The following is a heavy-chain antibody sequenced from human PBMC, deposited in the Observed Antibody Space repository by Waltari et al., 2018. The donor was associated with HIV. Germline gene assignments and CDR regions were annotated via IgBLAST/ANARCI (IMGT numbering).Heavy chain of an antibody. CDR1: GGTFSSYA. J-gene: IGHJ4*02. V-gene: IGHV1-69*04. D-gene: IGHD5-18*01. CDR3: AREGGYSYGFGVCDY. Sequence: QVQLVQSGAEVKKPGSSVKVSCKASGGTFSSYAISWLRQAAGQGLEWMGRIIPILGIANYAQKFQGRVTITADKSTSTAYMELSSLRSEDTAVYYCAREGGYSYGFGVCDYWGQGTLVTVSS. CDR2: IIPILGIA.